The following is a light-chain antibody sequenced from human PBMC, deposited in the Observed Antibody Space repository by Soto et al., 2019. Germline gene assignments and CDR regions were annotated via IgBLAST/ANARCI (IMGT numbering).Light chain of an antibody. CDR3: ATWDDTVSGYV. CDR2: DND. V-gene: IGLV1-44*01. CDR1: TSNIGNNP. Sequence: QSVLTQSPSVSGTPGQRVTMSCSGSTSNIGNNPVNWYQQSPGTAPKLLMYDNDQRPSGVADRFSGSKSGTSASLAISGLQSEDETEYYCATWDDTVSGYVFGTGTKV. J-gene: IGLJ1*01.